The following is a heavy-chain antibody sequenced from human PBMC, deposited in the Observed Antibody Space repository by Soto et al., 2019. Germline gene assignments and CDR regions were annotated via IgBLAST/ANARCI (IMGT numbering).Heavy chain of an antibody. V-gene: IGHV4-59*01. D-gene: IGHD3-22*01. CDR1: GGSIYTYY. J-gene: IGHJ3*02. Sequence: SETLSLTCNVSGGSIYTYYWNWIRQSPGKGLEWIGYISDGGSTNYNPSLKSRVTISVDTSKNQFSLKLSSVTAADTAVYYCARGGDYCDSSARALAFDIWGQGTMVTVSS. CDR3: ARGGDYCDSSARALAFDI. CDR2: ISDGGST.